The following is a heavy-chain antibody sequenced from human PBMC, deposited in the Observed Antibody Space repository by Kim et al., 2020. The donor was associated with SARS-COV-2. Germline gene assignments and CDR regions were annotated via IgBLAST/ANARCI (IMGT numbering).Heavy chain of an antibody. CDR3: ARGGSAPHDGFDI. CDR2: IIPIFGTA. V-gene: IGHV1-69*13. CDR1: GGTFSSYA. Sequence: SVKVSCKASGGTFSSYAINWVRQAPGQGLEWMGGIIPIFGTANYAQKFQGRVTITADESTSTAYMELSSLTCEDAAVYYCARGGSAPHDGFDIWGQGTMVTVSS. J-gene: IGHJ3*02.